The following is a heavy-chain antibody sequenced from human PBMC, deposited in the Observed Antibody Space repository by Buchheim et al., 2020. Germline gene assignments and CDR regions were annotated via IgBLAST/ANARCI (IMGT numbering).Heavy chain of an antibody. J-gene: IGHJ4*02. CDR2: IYYSGST. CDR3: ARFPVQRKPY. V-gene: IGHV4-59*01. D-gene: IGHD5-24*01. CDR1: GASMNDYN. Sequence: QVLLQESGPGMVKPSETLSLTCNVSGASMNDYNWSWIRQPPGKGLEWLGYIYYSGSTNYNPSLKSRVTISIYPSKNQFSLRLTSVTAADTAVYYCARFPVQRKPYWGQGIL.